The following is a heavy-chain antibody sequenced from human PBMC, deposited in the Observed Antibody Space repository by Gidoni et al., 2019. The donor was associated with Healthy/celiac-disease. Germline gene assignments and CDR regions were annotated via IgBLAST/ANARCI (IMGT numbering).Heavy chain of an antibody. J-gene: IGHJ5*02. CDR3: ARRFGELPTWFDP. CDR1: GGTFSSYA. V-gene: IGHV1-69*06. Sequence: QVQLVQSGAEVKKPGSSVKVSCKASGGTFSSYATSWVRQAPGQGLEWMGGIIRIFGTANYAQKFQGRVTITADNSTNTAYMELSSLRSEDTAVYYCARRFGELPTWFDPWGQGTLVTVSS. D-gene: IGHD3-10*01. CDR2: IIRIFGTA.